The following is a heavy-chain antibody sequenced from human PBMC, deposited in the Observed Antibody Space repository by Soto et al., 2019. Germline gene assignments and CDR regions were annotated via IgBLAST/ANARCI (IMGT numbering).Heavy chain of an antibody. J-gene: IGHJ4*02. D-gene: IGHD5-12*01. CDR2: TRNRAKTYTT. V-gene: IGHV3-72*01. Sequence: GGSLRLSCAASGFTFSDHYMDWVRQAPGKGLEWVGRTRNRAKTYTTEYAASVQGRFTISRDDSKNSLYLQMNSLKTEDTAVYYCARGVANTGYFDYWGQGTLVTVSS. CDR1: GFTFSDHY. CDR3: ARGVANTGYFDY.